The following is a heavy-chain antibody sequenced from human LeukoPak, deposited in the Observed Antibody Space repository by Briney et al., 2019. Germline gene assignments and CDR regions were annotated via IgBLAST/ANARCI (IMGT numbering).Heavy chain of an antibody. CDR1: GFTFSSYA. CDR2: ISSNGGST. Sequence: GSLRLSCAASGFTFSSYAMHWVRQAPGKGLEYVSAISSNGGSTYYANSVKGRFTISRDNSKNTLYLQMGSLRAEDMAVYYCARAFSWNYPAVDYWGQGTLVTVSS. J-gene: IGHJ4*02. V-gene: IGHV3-64*01. D-gene: IGHD1-7*01. CDR3: ARAFSWNYPAVDY.